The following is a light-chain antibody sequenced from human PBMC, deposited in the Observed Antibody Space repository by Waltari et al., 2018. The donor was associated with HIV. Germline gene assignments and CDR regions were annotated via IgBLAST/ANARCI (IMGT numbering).Light chain of an antibody. Sequence: ENVLTQSPGTLSLSPGERATLSCRAGQSVNINYLAWDQQQPGQAPRLLIYGASSRATGIPDWFSGSGSGTDFTLTISRLEPEDFAVYYCQQYGDSTWTFGQGTKVEIK. V-gene: IGKV3-20*01. CDR3: QQYGDSTWT. CDR1: QSVNINY. CDR2: GAS. J-gene: IGKJ1*01.